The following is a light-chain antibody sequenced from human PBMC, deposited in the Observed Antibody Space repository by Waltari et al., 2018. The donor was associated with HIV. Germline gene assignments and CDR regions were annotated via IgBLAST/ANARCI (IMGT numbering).Light chain of an antibody. CDR1: ISNIGNNY. CDR3: STWDDKMSGVI. Sequence: QSVLTQPPSTSGTPGQRVTISCSGSISNIGNNYVYWYQHLPGTAPKRRIDNNNRRPSGLPDRFSGSKSDTSASLAISVLRSEDEADYDCSTWDDKMSGVIFGGGTKLTVL. V-gene: IGLV1-47*01. J-gene: IGLJ2*01. CDR2: NNN.